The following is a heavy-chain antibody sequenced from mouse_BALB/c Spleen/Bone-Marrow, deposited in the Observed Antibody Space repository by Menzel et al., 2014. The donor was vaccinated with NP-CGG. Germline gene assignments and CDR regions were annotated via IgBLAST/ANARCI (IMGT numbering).Heavy chain of an antibody. Sequence: QVQLQQSGAELVRPGASVKLSCKASGYTFTSYWINWVKQRPGQGLEWIGNIYPSDSYTNYNQKLKDKATLTVDKSSSTAYMQLSSPTSEDSAVYYCTRSYGSSYEYYFDYWGQGTTLTVSS. D-gene: IGHD1-1*01. CDR2: IYPSDSYT. V-gene: IGHV1-69*02. CDR3: TRSYGSSYEYYFDY. CDR1: GYTFTSYW. J-gene: IGHJ2*01.